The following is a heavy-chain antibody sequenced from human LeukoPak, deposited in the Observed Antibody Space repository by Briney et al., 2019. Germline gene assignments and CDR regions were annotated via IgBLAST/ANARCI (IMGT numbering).Heavy chain of an antibody. CDR2: ISGSGGST. D-gene: IGHD1-7*01. CDR3: AKEGVSTGTRRGPGDY. J-gene: IGHJ4*02. Sequence: GASLRLSCAASGFTFSSYAMSWVRQAPGKGLEWVSAISGSGGSTCYADSVKGRFTISRDNSKNTLYLQMNSLRAEDTAVYYCAKEGVSTGTRRGPGDYWGQGTLVTVSS. V-gene: IGHV3-23*01. CDR1: GFTFSSYA.